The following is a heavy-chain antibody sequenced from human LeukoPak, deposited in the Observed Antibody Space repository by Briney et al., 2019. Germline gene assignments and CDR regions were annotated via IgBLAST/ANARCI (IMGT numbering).Heavy chain of an antibody. Sequence: PGGSLRLSCAASGFPFTNYWMIWVRQAPGKRPEWVGNINQVGSETNYVDSVKGRFSISRDNAKTSLYLQMNSLRAEDTAVYYCATDRKVGTWDPRFDYWGQGALVTVSS. D-gene: IGHD4-23*01. CDR3: ATDRKVGTWDPRFDY. V-gene: IGHV3-7*01. J-gene: IGHJ4*02. CDR2: INQVGSET. CDR1: GFPFTNYW.